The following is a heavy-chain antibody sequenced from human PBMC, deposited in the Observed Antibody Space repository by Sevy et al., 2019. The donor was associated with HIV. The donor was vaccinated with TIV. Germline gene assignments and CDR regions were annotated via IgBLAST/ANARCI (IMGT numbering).Heavy chain of an antibody. J-gene: IGHJ5*01. D-gene: IGHD2-21*01. Sequence: GESLKISCAASGFTFSAYSMNWVRQAPGKGLEWVSYISSSSGTIYYADSVKGQFTISRDNAKSSLYLQMNGPRAEDTAVYYCARAGGDCYSKNECWFVSWGQGTLVTVSS. CDR3: ARAGGDCYSKNECWFVS. V-gene: IGHV3-48*01. CDR1: GFTFSAYS. CDR2: ISSSSGTI.